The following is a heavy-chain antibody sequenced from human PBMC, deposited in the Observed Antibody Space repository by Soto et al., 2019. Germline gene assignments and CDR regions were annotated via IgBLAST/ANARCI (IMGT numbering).Heavy chain of an antibody. Sequence: GGSLRLSCAASGFTFSSYGMHWLRQAPGKGLEWVTVISFDGSNEYYSDSVRGRFTISRDNSRNTLYLQMNSLRAEDTAIYYCVKERMEQQQRLPFFEYWGQGIMVTVSS. CDR1: GFTFSSYG. CDR2: ISFDGSNE. V-gene: IGHV3-30*18. CDR3: VKERMEQQQRLPFFEY. J-gene: IGHJ4*02. D-gene: IGHD6-13*01.